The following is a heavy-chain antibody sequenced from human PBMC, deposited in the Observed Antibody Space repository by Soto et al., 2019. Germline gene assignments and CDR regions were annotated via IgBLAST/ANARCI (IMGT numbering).Heavy chain of an antibody. J-gene: IGHJ4*02. CDR2: IYYSGSA. D-gene: IGHD3-9*01. CDR3: ARENYDIVEY. V-gene: IGHV4-59*01. CDR1: GGSISSYY. Sequence: ASETLSLTCTVSGGSISSYYWSWIRQPPGKGLEWIGYIYYSGSANYNPSLKSRVTISVDTSKNQFSLKLSSVTAADTAVYYCARENYDIVEYWGQGTLVTVSS.